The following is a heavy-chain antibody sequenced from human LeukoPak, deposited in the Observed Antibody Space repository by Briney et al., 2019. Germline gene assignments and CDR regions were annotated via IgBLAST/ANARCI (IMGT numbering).Heavy chain of an antibody. Sequence: SVKVSCKASRGTFSSYAISWVRQAPGQGLEWMGRIIPIFGIANYAQKFQGRVTITADKSTSTAYMELSSLRSEDTAVYYCASDQENYYDSSGYYFGDYWGQGTLVTVSS. D-gene: IGHD3-22*01. V-gene: IGHV1-69*04. J-gene: IGHJ4*02. CDR1: RGTFSSYA. CDR3: ASDQENYYDSSGYYFGDY. CDR2: IIPIFGIA.